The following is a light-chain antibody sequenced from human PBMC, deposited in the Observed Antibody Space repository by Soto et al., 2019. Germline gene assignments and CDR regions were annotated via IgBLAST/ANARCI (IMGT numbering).Light chain of an antibody. CDR1: ESVASSY. V-gene: IGKV3-20*01. CDR3: QQYGRSPWT. Sequence: EIVLTQSPGTLSLSPGEGATLSCRASESVASSYLAWYQQIPGQAPRLLIYGASSRATGIPDRFSGSGSGTDSTLTITRLQPEDFAVYYCQQYGRSPWTSGQGTKVDI. J-gene: IGKJ1*01. CDR2: GAS.